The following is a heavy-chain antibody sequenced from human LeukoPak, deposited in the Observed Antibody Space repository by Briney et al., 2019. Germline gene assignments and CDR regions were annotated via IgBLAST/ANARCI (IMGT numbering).Heavy chain of an antibody. CDR2: INPNSGGT. Sequence: ASVKVSCKASGYTFTGYYMHWVRQAPGQGLEWMGWINPNSGGTNYAQKFQGRVTMTRDTSISTAYMEVSRLRSDDTAVYYCARPRGTADYYYYGMDVWGQGTTVTVSS. V-gene: IGHV1-2*02. CDR3: ARPRGTADYYYYGMDV. CDR1: GYTFTGYY. J-gene: IGHJ6*02. D-gene: IGHD1-26*01.